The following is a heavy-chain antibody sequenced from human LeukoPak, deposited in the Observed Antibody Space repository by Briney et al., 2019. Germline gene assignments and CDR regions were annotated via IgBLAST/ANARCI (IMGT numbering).Heavy chain of an antibody. CDR1: GGSISSGSYY. Sequence: SETLSLACTVSGGSISSGSYYWSWIRQPAGKGLEWIGRIYTSGGTNYNPSLKSRVTISVDTSKNQFSLKLSSVTAADTAVYYCARGSFDSSSSAFDYWGQGTLVTVSS. V-gene: IGHV4-61*02. D-gene: IGHD6-6*01. J-gene: IGHJ4*02. CDR3: ARGSFDSSSSAFDY. CDR2: IYTSGGT.